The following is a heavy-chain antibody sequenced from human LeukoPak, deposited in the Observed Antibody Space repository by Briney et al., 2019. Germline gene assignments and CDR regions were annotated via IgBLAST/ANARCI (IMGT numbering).Heavy chain of an antibody. CDR2: IYYSGST. CDR1: GGSISSGTYY. CDR3: ARVQSRLSWFDP. J-gene: IGHJ5*02. V-gene: IGHV4-39*07. Sequence: SETLSLTCTVSGGSISSGTYYWGWIRQPPGKGLEWIGGIYYSGSTYYNPSLRSRVTISVDTSKNQFSLRLGSVTAADTAVYYCARVQSRLSWFDPWGQGTLVTVSS.